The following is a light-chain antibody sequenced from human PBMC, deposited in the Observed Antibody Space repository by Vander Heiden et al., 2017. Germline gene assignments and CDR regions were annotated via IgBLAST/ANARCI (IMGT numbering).Light chain of an antibody. CDR2: DVT. Sequence: SALTQPRSVSGSPGQSVTISCSCTIRDVGAYDYVSWYQQHPGKAPKLLIYDVTKWPSGVPDRFSGSKSGNTATLTISGLLNEDEADYYCCSYAGSYTWVFGGGTKVTVL. J-gene: IGLJ3*02. CDR3: CSYAGSYTWV. V-gene: IGLV2-11*01. CDR1: IRDVGAYDY.